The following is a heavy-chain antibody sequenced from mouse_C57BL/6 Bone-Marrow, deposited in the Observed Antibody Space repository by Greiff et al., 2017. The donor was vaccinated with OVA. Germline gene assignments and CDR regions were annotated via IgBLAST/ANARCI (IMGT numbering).Heavy chain of an antibody. CDR1: GYTFTSYW. D-gene: IGHD1-2*01. J-gene: IGHJ1*03. CDR3: AGGPTAVDV. CDR2: IDPNSGGT. V-gene: IGHV1-72*01. Sequence: QVQLQQPGAELVKPGASVKLSCKASGYTFTSYWMHWVQQRPGRGLEWIGRIDPNSGGTKYTEKFKSKATMTVDNPASTAYMQLSSLTSEDSAVYYCAGGPTAVDVWGRGTTVTVSS.